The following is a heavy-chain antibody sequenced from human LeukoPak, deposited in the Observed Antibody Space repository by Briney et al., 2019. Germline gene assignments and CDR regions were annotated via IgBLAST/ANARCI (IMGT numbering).Heavy chain of an antibody. Sequence: ASVTVSCKASGYTFTNYGISWVRQAPGQRPEWMGWINTGNGNAKYSQEFQGRVTFTGDTSASTAYMEVSSLRFEDMALYYCTRGGSSGWYNWFDPWGQGTLVTVSS. CDR2: INTGNGNA. CDR1: GYTFTNYG. V-gene: IGHV1-3*03. J-gene: IGHJ5*02. D-gene: IGHD6-19*01. CDR3: TRGGSSGWYNWFDP.